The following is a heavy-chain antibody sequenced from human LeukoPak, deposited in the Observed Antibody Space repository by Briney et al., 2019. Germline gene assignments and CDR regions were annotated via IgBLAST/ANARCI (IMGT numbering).Heavy chain of an antibody. J-gene: IGHJ4*02. D-gene: IGHD3-22*01. Sequence: SETLSLTCTVSGGSISSSSYYWGWIRQPPGKGLEWIGNIYYIGSTYYNPSLKSRVTISVDTSKNQFSLKLSSVTAADTAMYYCARFTMIALFDYWGQGTLVTVSS. CDR2: IYYIGST. CDR3: ARFTMIALFDY. CDR1: GGSISSSSYY. V-gene: IGHV4-39*07.